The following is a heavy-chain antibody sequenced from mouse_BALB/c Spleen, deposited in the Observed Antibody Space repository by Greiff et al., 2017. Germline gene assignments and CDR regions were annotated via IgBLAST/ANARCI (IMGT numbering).Heavy chain of an antibody. CDR2: IRNKANGYTT. Sequence: EVQGVESGGGLVQPGGSLRLSCATSGFTFTDYYMSWVRQPPGKALEWLGFIRNKANGYTTEYSASVKGRFTISRDNAKNNLYLQMSSLKSEDTAMYYCAREGSLLRPYYAMDYWGQGTSVTVSS. CDR1: GFTFTDYY. D-gene: IGHD1-2*01. J-gene: IGHJ4*01. V-gene: IGHV7-3*02. CDR3: AREGSLLRPYYAMDY.